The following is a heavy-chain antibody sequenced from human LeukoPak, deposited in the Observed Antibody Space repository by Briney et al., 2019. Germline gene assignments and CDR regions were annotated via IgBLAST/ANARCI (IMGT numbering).Heavy chain of an antibody. Sequence: PSETLSLTCTVSGGSISSEYWSWIRQPAGKGLEWIGRIYTSGSTNYNPSLKSRVTMSVDTSKNQFSLKLSSVTAADTAVYYCARSSGDYDFWSGSPYYFDYWGQGTLVTVSS. CDR2: IYTSGST. CDR3: ARSSGDYDFWSGSPYYFDY. D-gene: IGHD3-3*01. V-gene: IGHV4-4*07. J-gene: IGHJ4*02. CDR1: GGSISSEY.